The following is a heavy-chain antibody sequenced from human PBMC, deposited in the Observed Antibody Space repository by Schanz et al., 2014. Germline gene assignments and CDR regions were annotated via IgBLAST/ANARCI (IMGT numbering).Heavy chain of an antibody. CDR2: IASGGSHT. CDR1: GFTFSDYY. Sequence: QVHLVESGGGLVKPGGSLRLSCAASGFTFSDYYMSWIRQAPGKGLEWVSTIASGGSHTFYADSVTGRFTISGDNSKNTVYLQMNSLRAEDTAIYYCAKEVRIVLRDWLPTPDFDYWGQGTLVTVSS. J-gene: IGHJ4*02. D-gene: IGHD3-3*01. V-gene: IGHV3-11*05. CDR3: AKEVRIVLRDWLPTPDFDY.